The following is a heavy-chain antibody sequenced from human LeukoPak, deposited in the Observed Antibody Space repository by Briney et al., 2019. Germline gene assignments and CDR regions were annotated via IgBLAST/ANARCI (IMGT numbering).Heavy chain of an antibody. CDR2: IYPGDSDT. D-gene: IGHD2-15*01. V-gene: IGHV5-51*01. CDR1: GYSFTGYW. J-gene: IGHJ5*02. Sequence: GESLKISCKGSGYSFTGYWIGWVRQMPGKGLEWMGIIYPGDSDTRYSPSFQGLVTISADKSIRTAYLQWGSLKASDTAMYYCARSQGYCSGGSCLQGDWFDPWGQGTLVTVSS. CDR3: ARSQGYCSGGSCLQGDWFDP.